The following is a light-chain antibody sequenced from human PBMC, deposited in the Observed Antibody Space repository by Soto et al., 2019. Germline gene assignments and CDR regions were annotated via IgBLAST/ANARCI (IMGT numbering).Light chain of an antibody. CDR2: DNH. J-gene: IGLJ1*01. CDR1: SSNIGINT. V-gene: IGLV1-44*01. CDR3: AAWDVSLKGFV. Sequence: QSVLTSPPPASGTPGQRVTFSGSGSSSNIGINTVNWYRQLPGTAPQLLISDNHRRPSGVPDRFSGSKSGTSASQAISGLQSEDEATYFCAAWDVSLKGFVCGTGTKVTVL.